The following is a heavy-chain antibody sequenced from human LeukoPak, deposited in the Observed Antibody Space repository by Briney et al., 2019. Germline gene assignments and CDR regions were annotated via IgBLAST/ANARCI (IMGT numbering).Heavy chain of an antibody. V-gene: IGHV1-46*01. CDR1: GYTFTSYY. CDR3: ASQDYDYVWGSYSGGY. Sequence: ASVKVSCKASGYTFTSYYMHWVRQAPGQGLEWMGIINPSGGSTSYAQKFQGRVTITADESTSTAYMELSSLRSEDTAVYYCASQDYDYVWGSYSGGYWGQGTLVTVSS. J-gene: IGHJ4*02. CDR2: INPSGGST. D-gene: IGHD3-16*01.